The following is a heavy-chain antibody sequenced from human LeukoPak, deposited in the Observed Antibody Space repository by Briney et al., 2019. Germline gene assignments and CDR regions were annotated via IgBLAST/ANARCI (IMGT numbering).Heavy chain of an antibody. Sequence: GGSLRLSCAASGFTFSDYDMSWIRQAPGKGLEWASYISSSGSTISYADSVKGRVTVSRDNAKNSLYLQMNCLRAEDTVVYYGARAYYDSSGYSAFDIWGQGTMVTVSS. V-gene: IGHV3-11*04. CDR3: ARAYYDSSGYSAFDI. CDR2: ISSSGSTI. D-gene: IGHD3-22*01. J-gene: IGHJ3*02. CDR1: GFTFSDYD.